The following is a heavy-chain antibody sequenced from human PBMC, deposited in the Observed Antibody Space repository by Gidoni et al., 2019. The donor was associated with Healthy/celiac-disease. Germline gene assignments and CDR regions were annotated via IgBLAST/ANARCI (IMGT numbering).Heavy chain of an antibody. CDR3: TTDRAVAGVMYYFDY. V-gene: IGHV3-15*01. Sequence: EVQLVESGGGLVKPGGSLRLSCAASGFTFSNAWMRWVRQAPGKGLEWVGRIKSKTDGGTTDYAAPVKGRFTISRDDSKNTLYLQMNSLKTEDTAVYYCTTDRAVAGVMYYFDYWGQGTLVTVSS. D-gene: IGHD6-19*01. CDR2: IKSKTDGGTT. CDR1: GFTFSNAW. J-gene: IGHJ4*02.